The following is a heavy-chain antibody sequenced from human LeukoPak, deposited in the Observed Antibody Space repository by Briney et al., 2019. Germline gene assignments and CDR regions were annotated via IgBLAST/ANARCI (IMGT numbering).Heavy chain of an antibody. CDR1: GGSIGTYY. D-gene: IGHD6-19*01. V-gene: IGHV4-39*01. CDR3: ARRSTVAGRGRFDP. J-gene: IGHJ5*02. Sequence: SETLSLTCTVSGGSIGTYYWGWIRQPPGKGLEWLGSVHHSGSTYDNPSLKSRVTISVDTSKNQFSLKLISVTAADTAVYYCARRSTVAGRGRFDPWGQGTLVTVSS. CDR2: VHHSGST.